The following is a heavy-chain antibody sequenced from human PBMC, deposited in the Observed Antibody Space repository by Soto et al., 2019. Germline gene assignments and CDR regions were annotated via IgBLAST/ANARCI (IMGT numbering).Heavy chain of an antibody. CDR2: ISESSGST. D-gene: IGHD1-7*01. V-gene: IGHV3-23*01. J-gene: IGHJ4*02. CDR1: GFSFSTYA. Sequence: EVQLLESGGGLVQPGGSLRLSCVASGFSFSTYAMSWVRQAPGKGLEWVSGISESSGSTDYADSVKGRFTISRDNSKNTLYLQMNSLRVEDTAVYYCAKNMVELGFDYWGQGTLATVSS. CDR3: AKNMVELGFDY.